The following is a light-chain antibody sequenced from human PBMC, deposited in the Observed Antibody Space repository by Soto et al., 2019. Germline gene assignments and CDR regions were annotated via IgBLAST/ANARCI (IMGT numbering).Light chain of an antibody. CDR1: QSVSSN. CDR2: GAS. J-gene: IGKJ1*01. CDR3: QQYGSSGT. Sequence: EIVMTQSPATLSVSPGERATLSCRASQSVSSNLALYQQKPVQAPRLLIYGASNRATGIPDRFSGSGSGTDFTLTISRLEPEDFAVYYCQQYGSSGTFGQGTKVDIK. V-gene: IGKV3-20*01.